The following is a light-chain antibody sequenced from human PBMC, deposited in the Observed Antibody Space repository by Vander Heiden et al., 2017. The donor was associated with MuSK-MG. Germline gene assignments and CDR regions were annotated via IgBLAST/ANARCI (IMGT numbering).Light chain of an antibody. CDR3: QQDNSYPGT. Sequence: DIQMTQSPSTLSASIGGRVTITCRASQSISAWLAWYQQKPGKAPKLLVSDASTLETGVPSRFNGSGSGTEFTLTISSLQPEDFATYYCQQDNSYPGTFGQGTKVEFK. V-gene: IGKV1-5*01. J-gene: IGKJ1*01. CDR2: DAS. CDR1: QSISAW.